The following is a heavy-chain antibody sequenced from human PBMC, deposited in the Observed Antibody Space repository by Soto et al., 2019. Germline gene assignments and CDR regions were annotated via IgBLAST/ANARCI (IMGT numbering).Heavy chain of an antibody. CDR3: ALDYDSSGYYYGFDY. CDR2: ISGSGGST. CDR1: GFTLSSCV. J-gene: IGHJ4*02. V-gene: IGHV3-23*01. Sequence: EVQLLESGGGLVQPGGSLRLSCAASGFTLSSCVMTWVRQAPGKGLEWVSGISGSGGSTYYADSVKGRFTISRDNSKNTLYLQMNSLRAEDTAVYYCALDYDSSGYYYGFDYWGQGTLVTVSS. D-gene: IGHD3-22*01.